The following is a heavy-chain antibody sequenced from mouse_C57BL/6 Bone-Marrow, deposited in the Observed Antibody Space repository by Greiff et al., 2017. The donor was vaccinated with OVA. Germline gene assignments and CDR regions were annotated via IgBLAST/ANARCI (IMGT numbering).Heavy chain of an antibody. J-gene: IGHJ2*01. V-gene: IGHV1-54*01. D-gene: IGHD2-2*01. CDR2: INPGSGGT. CDR3: ARTHGYGFDY. CDR1: GYAFANYL. Sequence: QVQLKQSGAELVRPGTSVKVSCKASGYAFANYLIEWVKQRPGQGLEWIGVINPGSGGTNYNEKFKGKATLTADKSSSTAYMQLSSLTSEDSAVYFCARTHGYGFDYWGQGTTLTVSS.